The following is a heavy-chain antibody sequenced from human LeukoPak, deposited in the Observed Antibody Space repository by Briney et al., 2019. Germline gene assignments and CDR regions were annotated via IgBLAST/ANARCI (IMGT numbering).Heavy chain of an antibody. V-gene: IGHV4-59*12. CDR1: GGSISSYY. CDR3: ASLHGMDV. J-gene: IGHJ6*02. CDR2: IYHSGST. Sequence: SETLSLTCTVSGGSISSYYWSWIRQPPGKGLEWIGYIYHSGSTYYNPSLKSRVTISVDRSKNQFSLKLSSVTAADTAVYYCASLHGMDVWGQGTTVTVSS.